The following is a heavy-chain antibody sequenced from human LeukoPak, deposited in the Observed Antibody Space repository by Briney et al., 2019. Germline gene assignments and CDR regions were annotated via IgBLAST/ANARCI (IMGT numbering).Heavy chain of an antibody. V-gene: IGHV3-48*04. CDR1: GFTFSSYW. D-gene: IGHD4-23*01. CDR3: ARVTFDYGGGDAFDI. J-gene: IGHJ3*02. Sequence: GGSLRLSCAASGFTFSSYWMSWVRQAPGKGLEWVSYISSSGSTIYYADSVKGRFTISRDNAKNSLYLQMNSLRAEDTAVYYCARVTFDYGGGDAFDIWGQGTMVTVSS. CDR2: ISSSGSTI.